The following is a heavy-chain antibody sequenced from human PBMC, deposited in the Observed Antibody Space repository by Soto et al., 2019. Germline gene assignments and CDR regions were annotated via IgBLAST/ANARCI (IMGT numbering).Heavy chain of an antibody. CDR2: IYYSGST. V-gene: IGHV4-59*08. J-gene: IGHJ4*02. CDR1: GGSISSYY. D-gene: IGHD3-3*01. Sequence: SETLSLTCTVSGGSISSYYWSWIRQPPGKGLEWIGYIYYSGSTNYNPSLKSRLTISVDRSKNQVSLNLTSVTAADTAVYFCARLGGYYQALDYWSQGTLVTVSS. CDR3: ARLGGYYQALDY.